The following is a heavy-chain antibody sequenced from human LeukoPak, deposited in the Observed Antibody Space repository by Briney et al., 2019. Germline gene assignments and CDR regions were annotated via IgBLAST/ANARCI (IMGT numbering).Heavy chain of an antibody. D-gene: IGHD3-3*01. V-gene: IGHV3-74*01. CDR2: INSDGSST. CDR1: GFTFSSYA. Sequence: PGGSLRLSCAASGFTFSSYAMSWVRQAPGKGLVWVSRINSDGSSTSYADSVKGRFTISRDNAKNTLYLQMNSLRAEDTAVYYCARGSPDFWSGYLIDYWGQGTLVTVSS. J-gene: IGHJ4*02. CDR3: ARGSPDFWSGYLIDY.